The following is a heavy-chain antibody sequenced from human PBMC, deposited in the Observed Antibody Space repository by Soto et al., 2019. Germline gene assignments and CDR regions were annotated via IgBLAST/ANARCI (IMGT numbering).Heavy chain of an antibody. J-gene: IGHJ4*02. V-gene: IGHV1-46*01. CDR1: GYTXTSNY. CDR3: ARAGSGQQLAF. Sequence: SVKVSCEASGYTXTSNYMHWVRQAPGQGLEWMGIINPSGGSTSYAQKFQGRVTMTRDTSTSTVYMELSSLRSEDTAVYYCARAGSGQQLAFWGQGTLVTVSS. D-gene: IGHD6-13*01. CDR2: INPSGGST.